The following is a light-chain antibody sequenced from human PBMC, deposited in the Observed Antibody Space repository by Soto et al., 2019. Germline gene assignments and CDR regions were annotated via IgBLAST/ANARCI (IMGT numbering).Light chain of an antibody. CDR2: GAS. CDR3: QQYGSLPFP. V-gene: IGKV3-20*01. CDR1: QSVSTSY. Sequence: EIVLTQSPGTLSLSPGERATLSCRASQSVSTSYLAWYQQKPGQAPRLLIYGASSRATGIPDRFSGSGSGTDFTLTISRLEPEDFVLYYCQQYGSLPFPFGGGTKVELK. J-gene: IGKJ4*02.